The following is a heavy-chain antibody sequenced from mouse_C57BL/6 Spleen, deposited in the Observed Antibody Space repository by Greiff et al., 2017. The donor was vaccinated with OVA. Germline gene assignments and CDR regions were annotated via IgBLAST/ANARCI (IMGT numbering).Heavy chain of an antibody. CDR2: ISTGSSTI. CDR3: ARDTTPWYFDV. CDR1: GFTFSDYG. D-gene: IGHD1-1*01. Sequence: EVKLMESGGGLVKPGGSLKLSCAASGFTFSDYGMHWVRQAPEKGLEWVAYISTGSSTIYYADTVQGRFTISRDKAKNTLFLQMTSLRSEDTAMDYCARDTTPWYFDVWGTGTTVTGSS. V-gene: IGHV5-17*01. J-gene: IGHJ1*03.